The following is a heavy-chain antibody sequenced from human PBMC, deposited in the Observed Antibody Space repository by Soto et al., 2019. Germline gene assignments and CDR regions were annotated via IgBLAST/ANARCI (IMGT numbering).Heavy chain of an antibody. CDR1: GFTFSHAW. Sequence: EVQLVESGGGLVKPGGSLRLSCAGSGFTFSHAWMNWVRQAPGKGLEWVVRIKSRTEGGAIDYTEPVKGRFTISRDDSKDTLYLQINSLQAEHTAVYYCAWIDRSVIQTYYYHAMDVWGQGTTVTVSS. D-gene: IGHD2-21*01. J-gene: IGHJ6*02. CDR2: IKSRTEGGAI. V-gene: IGHV3-15*07. CDR3: AWIDRSVIQTYYYHAMDV.